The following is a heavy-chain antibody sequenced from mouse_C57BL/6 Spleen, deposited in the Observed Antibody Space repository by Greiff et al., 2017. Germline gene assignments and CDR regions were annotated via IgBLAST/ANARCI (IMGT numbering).Heavy chain of an antibody. CDR1: GYTFTSYW. CDR2: IDPSDSYT. J-gene: IGHJ1*03. V-gene: IGHV1-59*01. Sequence: QVQLQQPGAELVRPGTSVKLSCKASGYTFTSYWMHWVKQRPGQGLEWIGVIDPSDSYTNYNQKFKGKATLTVDTSSSTAYMQLSSLTSEDSAVDYCARDCSNYWYFDVWGTGTTVTVSS. CDR3: ARDCSNYWYFDV. D-gene: IGHD2-5*01.